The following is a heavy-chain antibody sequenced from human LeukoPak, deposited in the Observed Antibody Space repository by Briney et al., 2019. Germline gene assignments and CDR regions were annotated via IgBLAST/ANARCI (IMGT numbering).Heavy chain of an antibody. D-gene: IGHD2-8*01. Sequence: PSETLSLTCTVSGYSISSGYYWGWIRQPPGKGLEWIGSIYHSGSTYYNPSLKSRVTISVDTSKNQFSLKLSSATAADTAVYYCARDPEGYCTNGVCPPGGHYWGQGTLVTVSS. V-gene: IGHV4-38-2*02. J-gene: IGHJ4*02. CDR2: IYHSGST. CDR1: GYSISSGYY. CDR3: ARDPEGYCTNGVCPPGGHY.